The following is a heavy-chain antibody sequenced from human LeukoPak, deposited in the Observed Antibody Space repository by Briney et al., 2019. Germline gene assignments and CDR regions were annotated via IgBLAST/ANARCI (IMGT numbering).Heavy chain of an antibody. CDR2: IYYSGST. V-gene: IGHV4-61*08. J-gene: IGHJ5*02. Sequence: SQTLSLTCTVSGGSISSGDYYWSWIRQPPGKGLEWIGYIYYSGSTNYNPSLKSRVTISVDTSKNQFSLKLSSVTAADTAVYYCASGTQLVRKGVTWFDPWGQGTLVTVSS. CDR3: ASGTQLVRKGVTWFDP. CDR1: GGSISSGDYY. D-gene: IGHD6-13*01.